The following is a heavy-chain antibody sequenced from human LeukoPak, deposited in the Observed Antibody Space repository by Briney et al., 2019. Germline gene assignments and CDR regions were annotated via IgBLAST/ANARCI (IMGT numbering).Heavy chain of an antibody. V-gene: IGHV4-4*07. J-gene: IGHJ4*02. CDR3: ARDRGTWNDDGFDY. CDR1: GGSISSYY. Sequence: SETLSLTCTASGGSISSYYWSWVRQPAGKGLEWIGRIYISGSTKYNPSLKSRVTMSVDTSKNQFSLKLSSVTAADTAVYYCARDRGTWNDDGFDYWGQGTLVIVSS. CDR2: IYISGST. D-gene: IGHD1-1*01.